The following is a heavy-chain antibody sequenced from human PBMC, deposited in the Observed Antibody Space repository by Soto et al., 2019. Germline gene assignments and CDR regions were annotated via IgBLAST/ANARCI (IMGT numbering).Heavy chain of an antibody. CDR3: ARDLHRHYYGSGSYANDAFDI. V-gene: IGHV3-30-3*01. D-gene: IGHD3-10*01. Sequence: QVQLVESGGGVVQPGRSLRLSCAASGFTFSSYAMHWVRQAPGKGLEWVAVISYDGSNKYYADSVKGRFTISRDNSKNTLYLQKNSLRAEDTAVYYCARDLHRHYYGSGSYANDAFDIWGQGTMVTVSS. CDR2: ISYDGSNK. CDR1: GFTFSSYA. J-gene: IGHJ3*02.